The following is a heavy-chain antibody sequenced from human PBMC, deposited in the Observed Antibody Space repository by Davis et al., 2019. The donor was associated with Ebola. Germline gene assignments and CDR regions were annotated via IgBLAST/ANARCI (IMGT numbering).Heavy chain of an antibody. CDR3: ARDGWDSSGYLLH. V-gene: IGHV3-73*01. J-gene: IGHJ4*02. CDR1: GFTFSGSS. CDR2: IRSKANNYAT. Sequence: GESLKISCAASGFTFSGSSMHWVRQTSGKGLEWVGRIRSKANNYATAYAASVNGRFTISRDDSKNTAYLQMNSLKTEDTAVYYCARDGWDSSGYLLHWGQGTLVTVSS. D-gene: IGHD3-22*01.